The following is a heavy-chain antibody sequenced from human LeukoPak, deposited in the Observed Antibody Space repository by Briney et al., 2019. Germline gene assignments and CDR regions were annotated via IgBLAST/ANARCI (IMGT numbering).Heavy chain of an antibody. D-gene: IGHD3-16*02. Sequence: SETLSLTCTVSGYSISSGYYWGWIRQPPGKGLEWIGYIYYSGSTNYNPSLKSRVTISVDTSKNQFSLKLSSVTAADTAVYYCARTIAGGSYRYPYWFDPWGQGTLVTVSS. CDR3: ARTIAGGSYRYPYWFDP. CDR2: IYYSGST. J-gene: IGHJ5*02. CDR1: GYSISSGYY. V-gene: IGHV4-61*01.